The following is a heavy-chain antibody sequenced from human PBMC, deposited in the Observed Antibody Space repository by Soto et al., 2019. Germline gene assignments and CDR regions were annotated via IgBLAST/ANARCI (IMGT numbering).Heavy chain of an antibody. CDR1: GYNFPNYW. J-gene: IGHJ5*02. V-gene: IGHV5-51*01. CDR2: IYPGDSDT. Sequence: PGESLKISCKGSGYNFPNYWIGWVRQMPGKGLEWMGIIYPGDSDTRYSPSFQGQVTISADKSISTAYLQWNSLKASGPAMYYCARMTTAVGENWFDLWGHGTLVTVSS. D-gene: IGHD3-16*01. CDR3: ARMTTAVGENWFDL.